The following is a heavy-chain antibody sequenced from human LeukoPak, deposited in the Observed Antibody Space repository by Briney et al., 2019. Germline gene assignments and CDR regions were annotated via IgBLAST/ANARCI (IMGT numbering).Heavy chain of an antibody. D-gene: IGHD6-19*01. CDR1: GGTFSSHA. Sequence: SVKVSCKASGGTFSSHAISWVRQAPGQGLEWMGRIIPILGIANYAQKFQGRVTITADKSTSTAYMELSSLRSEDTAVYYCARGIAVANFDYWGQGTLVTVSS. CDR2: IIPILGIA. V-gene: IGHV1-69*04. J-gene: IGHJ4*02. CDR3: ARGIAVANFDY.